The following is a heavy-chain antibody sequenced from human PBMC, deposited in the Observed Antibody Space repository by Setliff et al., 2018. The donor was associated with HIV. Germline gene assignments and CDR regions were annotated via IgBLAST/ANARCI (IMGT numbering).Heavy chain of an antibody. J-gene: IGHJ5*02. CDR3: ARVLRRDGYNKNWFDP. D-gene: IGHD5-12*01. CDR2: INPNSGGT. CDR1: GYTFTGYY. Sequence: ASVKVSCKASGYTFTGYYMHWVRQAPGQGLEWMGWINPNSGGTNYAQKFQGRVTMTRDTSISTAYMELSRLRSDDTAVYYCARVLRRDGYNKNWFDPWGQGTLGTVSS. V-gene: IGHV1-2*02.